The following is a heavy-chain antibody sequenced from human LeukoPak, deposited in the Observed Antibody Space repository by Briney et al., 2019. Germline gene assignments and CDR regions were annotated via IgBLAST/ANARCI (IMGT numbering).Heavy chain of an antibody. CDR2: ISDSGDYT. CDR1: GFTFSSYA. Sequence: GGSLTPSRARSGFTFSSYAMSRVRQAPGQGLEWVSVISDSGDYTSYADSVRGRFTISRDNSRNTLYLQMISLRPEDTAVYYCAKDTSIGRYCLHGVCSPFDYWGEGTLVTVSS. D-gene: IGHD2-8*01. CDR3: AKDTSIGRYCLHGVCSPFDY. V-gene: IGHV3-23*01. J-gene: IGHJ4*02.